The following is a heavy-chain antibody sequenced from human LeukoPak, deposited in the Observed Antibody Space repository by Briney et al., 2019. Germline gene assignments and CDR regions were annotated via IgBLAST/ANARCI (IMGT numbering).Heavy chain of an antibody. J-gene: IGHJ4*02. V-gene: IGHV3-33*01. CDR3: ARDPMLVGSIDYFDY. Sequence: GGSLRFSCAASGFSFSRNAMHWVRQAPGKGLEWVAVIWYDGRNKIYADSVEGRFTISRDNSKNTLYLQMNSLRAEDTAVYYCARDPMLVGSIDYFDYWGQGTLVTVSS. CDR1: GFSFSRNA. CDR2: IWYDGRNK. D-gene: IGHD3-22*01.